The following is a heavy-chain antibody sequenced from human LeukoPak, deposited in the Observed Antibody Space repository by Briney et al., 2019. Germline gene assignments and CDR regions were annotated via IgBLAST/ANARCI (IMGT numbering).Heavy chain of an antibody. CDR2: ISYDGSNK. J-gene: IGHJ4*02. CDR3: ARGRWVRFGESFVDY. D-gene: IGHD3-10*01. Sequence: GGSLRLSCAASGFTFSSYAMHWVRQAPGKGLEWVAVISYDGSNKYYADSVKGRFTISRDNSKNTLYLQMNSLRAEDTAVYYCARGRWVRFGESFVDYWGQGTLVTVSS. CDR1: GFTFSSYA. V-gene: IGHV3-30*04.